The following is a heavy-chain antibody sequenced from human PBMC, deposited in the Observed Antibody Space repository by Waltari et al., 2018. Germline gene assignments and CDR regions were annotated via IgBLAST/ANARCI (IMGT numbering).Heavy chain of an antibody. CDR3: ARESSGWYGSDY. D-gene: IGHD6-19*01. J-gene: IGHJ4*02. Sequence: EVQLVESGGGLVQPGGSLRLSCAASGFTFSSYSMNWVRQAPGKGLEWVSDISSSSSTIYYADSVKGRFTISRDNAKNSLYLQMNSLRAEDTAVYYCARESSGWYGSDYWGQGTLVTVSS. CDR1: GFTFSSYS. CDR2: ISSSSSTI. V-gene: IGHV3-48*04.